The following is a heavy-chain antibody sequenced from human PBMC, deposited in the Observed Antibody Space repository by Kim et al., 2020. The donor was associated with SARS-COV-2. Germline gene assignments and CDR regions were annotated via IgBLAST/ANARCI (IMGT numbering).Heavy chain of an antibody. CDR1: GFTFSSYS. CDR3: ARDALLTTVTPFDP. J-gene: IGHJ5*02. Sequence: GGSLRLSCAASGFTFSSYSMNWVRQAPGKGLEWVSYISSSSSTIYYADSVKGRFTISRDNAKNSLYLQMNSLRDEDTAVYYCARDALLTTVTPFDPWGQGTLVTVSS. V-gene: IGHV3-48*02. CDR2: ISSSSSTI. D-gene: IGHD4-17*01.